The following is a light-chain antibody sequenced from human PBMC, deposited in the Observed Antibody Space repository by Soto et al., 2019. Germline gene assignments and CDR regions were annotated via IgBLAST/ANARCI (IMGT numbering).Light chain of an antibody. CDR1: QGISSY. J-gene: IGKJ3*01. Sequence: DIQMTQSPSSLSASVGDRVTITCRASQGISSYLNWYQQKPGKAPKLLIYAASSLQSGVPSRFSGSGSGTDFPLTISSLQPEDFATYYCQQSYSTPRFTFGPGTKVDIK. CDR2: AAS. CDR3: QQSYSTPRFT. V-gene: IGKV1-39*01.